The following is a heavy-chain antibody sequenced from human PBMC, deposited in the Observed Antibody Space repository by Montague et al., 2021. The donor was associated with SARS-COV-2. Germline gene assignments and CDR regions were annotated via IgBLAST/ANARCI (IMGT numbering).Heavy chain of an antibody. D-gene: IGHD4-23*01. Sequence: SLRLSCAVSGFTFGDYYMSWIRRAPGKGLEWVSYISNSSNTKYCGGSVKGRFTISRDNAKNSLYLEMNSLRAEDTAVYYCARIEDYGGRYGMDAWGQGTTVTVSS. V-gene: IGHV3-11*01. CDR1: GFTFGDYY. CDR3: ARIEDYGGRYGMDA. J-gene: IGHJ6*02. CDR2: ISNSSNTK.